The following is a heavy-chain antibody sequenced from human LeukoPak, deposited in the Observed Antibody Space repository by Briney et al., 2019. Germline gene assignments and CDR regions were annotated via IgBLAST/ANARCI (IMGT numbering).Heavy chain of an antibody. V-gene: IGHV4-59*01. J-gene: IGHJ3*02. D-gene: IGHD2-2*01. Sequence: KASETLSLTCTVSGGSLGTYYWTWIRQPPGKALEWIGYIYYTGSTNYSPSLKSRLTMSVDTSKNEFSLRLTSVTAADTAVYFCARPVVPTASDAFDIWGQGTMVTVSS. CDR2: IYYTGST. CDR1: GGSLGTYY. CDR3: ARPVVPTASDAFDI.